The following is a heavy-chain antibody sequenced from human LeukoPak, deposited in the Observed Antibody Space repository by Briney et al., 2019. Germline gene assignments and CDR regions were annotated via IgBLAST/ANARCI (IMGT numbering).Heavy chain of an antibody. Sequence: PGGSLRLSCAASGFTFSSYAMSWVRQAPGKGLEWVSAISGSGGSTYYADSVKGRFTISRDNSKNTLYLQMNSLRAEDTAVYYCAKEGRVGHSYYYYYYYLDVWGKGTTVTVSS. CDR2: ISGSGGST. J-gene: IGHJ6*03. CDR1: GFTFSSYA. D-gene: IGHD2-15*01. CDR3: AKEGRVGHSYYYYYYYLDV. V-gene: IGHV3-23*01.